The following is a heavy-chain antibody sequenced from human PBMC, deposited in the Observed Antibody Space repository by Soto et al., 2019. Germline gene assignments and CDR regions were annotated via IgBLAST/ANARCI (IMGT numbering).Heavy chain of an antibody. CDR3: ARGYSYGSYWYFDL. D-gene: IGHD5-18*01. V-gene: IGHV1-18*04. CDR1: GFTFTGFG. J-gene: IGHJ2*01. Sequence: QLQLVQSGAEVKNPGASVKVSCKASGFTFTGFGITWVRQAPGQGLEWMGCITASNGNTNYAQNPQGRVTMTTDTSTSTAYMELWRLRSDDTAVYYCARGYSYGSYWYFDLWGRGTLVTVSS. CDR2: ITASNGNT.